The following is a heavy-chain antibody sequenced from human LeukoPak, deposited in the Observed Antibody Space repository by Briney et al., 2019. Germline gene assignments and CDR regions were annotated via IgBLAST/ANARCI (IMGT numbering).Heavy chain of an antibody. CDR2: IDSDGGST. Sequence: GGSLRLSCAVSGFSFSSYWMHWVRQVPGKGLVWVSRIDSDGGSTTYADSVKGRFTISRGNANNTLYLQMNSLRAEDTAVYYCVRDSYGAFEYWGQGALVIVSS. CDR3: VRDSYGAFEY. D-gene: IGHD4-17*01. J-gene: IGHJ4*02. V-gene: IGHV3-74*01. CDR1: GFSFSSYW.